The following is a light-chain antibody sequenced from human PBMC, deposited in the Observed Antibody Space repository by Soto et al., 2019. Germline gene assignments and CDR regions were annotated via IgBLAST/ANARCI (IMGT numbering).Light chain of an antibody. CDR2: HAS. Sequence: DIQMTQSPSSLSASVGDRVTITCRASQGINNYLAWYQQRPGQVPKLLIYHASTLQSGVPSRFSGSGSGTDFTLTISSLQPEDFATYYCQKYYSAVFTFGPGTKVDI. V-gene: IGKV1-27*01. J-gene: IGKJ3*01. CDR1: QGINNY. CDR3: QKYYSAVFT.